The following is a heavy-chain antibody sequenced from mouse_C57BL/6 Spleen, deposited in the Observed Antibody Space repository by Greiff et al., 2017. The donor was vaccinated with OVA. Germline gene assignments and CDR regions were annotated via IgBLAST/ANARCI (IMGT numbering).Heavy chain of an antibody. V-gene: IGHV1-69*01. D-gene: IGHD1-1*01. Sequence: QVQLKQPGAELVMPGASVKLSCKASGYTFTSYWMHWVKQRPGQGLEWIGEIDPSDSYTNYNQKFKGKSTLTVDKSSSTAYMQLSSLTSEDSAVYYCARSPVVAHWYFDVWGTGTTVTVSS. CDR2: IDPSDSYT. CDR3: ARSPVVAHWYFDV. J-gene: IGHJ1*03. CDR1: GYTFTSYW.